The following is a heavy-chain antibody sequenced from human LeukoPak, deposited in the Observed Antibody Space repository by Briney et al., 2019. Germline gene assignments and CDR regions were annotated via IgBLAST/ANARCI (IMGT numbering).Heavy chain of an antibody. CDR3: ARGSQYSRAF. CDR1: GFAFNNYS. V-gene: IGHV3-48*01. D-gene: IGHD6-6*01. CDR2: MSNNGDAI. Sequence: GGSLRLSCAASGFAFNNYSMNWVRQAPGKGLEWISYMSNNGDAIYYADSVKGRFTISRDNAKNSLYLQMNSLRVEDTAVYYCARGSQYSRAFWGQGTLVTVSS. J-gene: IGHJ4*02.